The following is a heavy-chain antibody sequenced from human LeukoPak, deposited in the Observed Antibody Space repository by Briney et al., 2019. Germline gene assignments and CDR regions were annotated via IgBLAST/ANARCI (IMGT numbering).Heavy chain of an antibody. CDR2: INDDTP. CDR3: AKRDF. V-gene: IGHV3-23*01. J-gene: IGHJ4*02. Sequence: PGGSLRLSCTTSGFTFSTYSMSWVRQAPGKGLEWVSAINDDTPYYADSVKGRFTVSRDNSKNTLYLQLNSLRAEDTAIYYCAKRDFWGQGTLVTVSS. CDR1: GFTFSTYS.